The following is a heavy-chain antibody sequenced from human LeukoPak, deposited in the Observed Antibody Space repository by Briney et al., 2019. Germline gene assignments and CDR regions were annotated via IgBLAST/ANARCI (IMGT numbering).Heavy chain of an antibody. D-gene: IGHD3-10*01. CDR1: GFTFDDYA. CDR2: ITWNSGSI. CDR3: AKGRDLRTYYYGMDV. V-gene: IGHV3-9*01. Sequence: PGRSLRLSCAASGFTFDDYAMHWVRQAPGKGLEWVSGITWNSGSIDYADSVKGRFTISRDNAKNSLYLQMNGLRAEDTALYYCAKGRDLRTYYYGMDVWGQGTTVTVSS. J-gene: IGHJ6*02.